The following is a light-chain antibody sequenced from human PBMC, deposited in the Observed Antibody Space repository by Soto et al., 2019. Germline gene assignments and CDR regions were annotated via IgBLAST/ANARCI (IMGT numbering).Light chain of an antibody. V-gene: IGLV2-23*01. CDR1: SSDIGSYNL. Sequence: QSALTQPASVSGSPGQSITISCTGTSSDIGSYNLVSWYQQHPGKAPKFMIYEGSKRPSGVSNRFSGSKSGNTASLTISGLQSEDEADYYCCSYAGSSSWVFGGGTNLTGL. CDR3: CSYAGSSSWV. J-gene: IGLJ3*02. CDR2: EGS.